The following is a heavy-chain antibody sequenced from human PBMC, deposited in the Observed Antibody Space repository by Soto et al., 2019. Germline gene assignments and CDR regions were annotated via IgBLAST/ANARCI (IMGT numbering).Heavy chain of an antibody. D-gene: IGHD6-13*01. CDR1: GYTFTSHG. CDR2: INTYNGNT. Sequence: VQLVQSGVEVKKPGASVKVSCKASGYTFTSHGISWVRQAPGQGLEWMGGINTYNGNTNYAQKVQGRVTMTTETSTSTAYMELRSLRSDDTAVYYCARDLLYSTRSTVRFDIWGQGTMLTVSS. J-gene: IGHJ3*02. V-gene: IGHV1-18*01. CDR3: ARDLLYSTRSTVRFDI.